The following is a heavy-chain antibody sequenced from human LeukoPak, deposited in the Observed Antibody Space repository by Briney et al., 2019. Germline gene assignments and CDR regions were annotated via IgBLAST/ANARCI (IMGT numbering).Heavy chain of an antibody. CDR3: AGYDILTGSQDY. CDR2: INPSGGST. J-gene: IGHJ4*02. D-gene: IGHD3-9*01. V-gene: IGHV1-46*01. Sequence: ASVKVSCKASGGTFSSYAISWVRQSPGQGLEWMGIINPSGGSTSYAQKFQGRVTMTRDTSTSTVYMELSSLRSEDTAVYYCAGYDILTGSQDYWGQGTLVTVSS. CDR1: GGTFSSYA.